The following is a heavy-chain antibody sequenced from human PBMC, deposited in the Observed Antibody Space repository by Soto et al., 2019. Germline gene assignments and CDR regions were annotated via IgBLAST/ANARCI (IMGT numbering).Heavy chain of an antibody. CDR2: ISYEGSNK. CDR1: GFTFSSYG. Sequence: QVQLVESGGGVVQPGRSLRLSCAASGFTFSSYGMHWVRQAPGKGLEWVAVISYEGSNKYYADSVKGRFTISRDNSKNTLYLQMNSLRAEDTAVYYCAKVGIVVPGAWGQGTLVTVSS. J-gene: IGHJ4*02. D-gene: IGHD3-22*01. V-gene: IGHV3-30*18. CDR3: AKVGIVVPGA.